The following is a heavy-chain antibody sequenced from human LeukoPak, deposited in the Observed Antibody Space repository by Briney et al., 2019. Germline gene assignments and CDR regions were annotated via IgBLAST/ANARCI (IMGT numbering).Heavy chain of an antibody. D-gene: IGHD3-10*01. CDR2: IYTSGST. Sequence: SETLSLTCTVSGGSISSYYWSWIRQPAGKGLEWIGRIYTSGSTNYNPSLKSRVTMSVGTSKNQFSLKLSSVTAADTAVYYCARFSYYGSGSSSPFDYWGQGTLVTVSS. J-gene: IGHJ4*02. CDR3: ARFSYYGSGSSSPFDY. CDR1: GGSISSYY. V-gene: IGHV4-4*07.